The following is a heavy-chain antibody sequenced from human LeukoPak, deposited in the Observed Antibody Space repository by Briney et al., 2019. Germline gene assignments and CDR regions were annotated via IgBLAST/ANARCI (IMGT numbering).Heavy chain of an antibody. V-gene: IGHV1-69*05. CDR1: GGTFSSYA. CDR3: ARGAVAGFRGMDV. CDR2: IIPIFGTA. D-gene: IGHD6-19*01. Sequence: SVKVSCKASGGTFSSYAISWVRQAPGQGLEWMGGIIPIFGTANYAQKFQGRVTITRDTSASTAYMELSSLRSEDTAVYYCARGAVAGFRGMDVWGQGTTVTVSS. J-gene: IGHJ6*02.